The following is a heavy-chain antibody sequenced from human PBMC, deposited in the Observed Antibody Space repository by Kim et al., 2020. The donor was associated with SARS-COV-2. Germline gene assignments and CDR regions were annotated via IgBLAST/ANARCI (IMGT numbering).Heavy chain of an antibody. V-gene: IGHV3-30*04. D-gene: IGHD3-3*01. CDR3: ARGNYDESLTLSDDYNGMDV. CDR2: ISFDGRNK. Sequence: GGSLRLSCAASGFRFDSSAMNWVRQAPGKGLEWVAVISFDGRNKEFADSVKGRFTISRDNSKTTLYLQMNSLRVEDTAVYYCARGNYDESLTLSDDYNGMDVWGQGTTVTVSS. J-gene: IGHJ6*02. CDR1: GFRFDSSA.